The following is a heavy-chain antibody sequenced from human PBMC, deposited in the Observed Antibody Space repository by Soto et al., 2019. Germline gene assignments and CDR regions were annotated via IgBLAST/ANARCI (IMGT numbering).Heavy chain of an antibody. V-gene: IGHV1-3*01. CDR1: GYTFTSYA. D-gene: IGHD2-2*01. CDR3: ARSVVVPTAPDY. Sequence: GASVKVSCKASGYTFTSYAMHWVRQAPGQRLEWMGWINAGNGNTKYSQKFQGRVTITRDTSASTAYIELSSLRSEDTAVYYCARSVVVPTAPDYWGQGTLVTVSS. CDR2: INAGNGNT. J-gene: IGHJ4*02.